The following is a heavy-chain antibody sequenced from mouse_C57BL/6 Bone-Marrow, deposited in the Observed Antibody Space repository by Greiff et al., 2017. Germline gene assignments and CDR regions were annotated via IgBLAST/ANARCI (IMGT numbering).Heavy chain of an antibody. V-gene: IGHV1-66*01. J-gene: IGHJ4*01. CDR2: IYPGSGNT. CDR3: ARAGYDVPYARDY. CDR1: GYSFTSYY. D-gene: IGHD2-2*01. Sequence: VQLQQSGPELVKPGASVKISCKASGYSFTSYYIHWVKQRPGQGLEWIGWIYPGSGNTKYNEKFKGKATLTADTSSSTAYMQLSSLTSEDSAVYYCARAGYDVPYARDYWGQGTSVTVSS.